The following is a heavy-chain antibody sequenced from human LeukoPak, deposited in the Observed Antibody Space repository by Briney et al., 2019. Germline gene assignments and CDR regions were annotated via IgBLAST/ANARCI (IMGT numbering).Heavy chain of an antibody. Sequence: GGSLRLSCAASGFTVSSNYMSWVRQAPGKGLEWVSVIYSGGSTYYADSVKGRFTISRDNSKNTLYLQMNSLRAEDTAVYYCARDIGYCSGGSCYSVNYYYGMDVWGQGTTVTVSS. CDR1: GFTVSSNY. CDR2: IYSGGST. D-gene: IGHD2-15*01. CDR3: ARDIGYCSGGSCYSVNYYYGMDV. V-gene: IGHV3-66*01. J-gene: IGHJ6*02.